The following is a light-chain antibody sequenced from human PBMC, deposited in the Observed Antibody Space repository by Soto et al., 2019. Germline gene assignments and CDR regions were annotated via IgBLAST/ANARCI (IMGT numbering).Light chain of an antibody. V-gene: IGKV3-11*01. J-gene: IGKJ4*01. CDR1: QSVSSY. Sequence: EIVLTQSPATLSLSPGERATLSCRASQSVSSYLAWYQQKPGQAPRLLIYDASNRATGIPARFSGSGSGTDFTLTISSLEPEDFATYYCQQVSGYPLNFGGGTKVDIK. CDR2: DAS. CDR3: QQVSGYPLN.